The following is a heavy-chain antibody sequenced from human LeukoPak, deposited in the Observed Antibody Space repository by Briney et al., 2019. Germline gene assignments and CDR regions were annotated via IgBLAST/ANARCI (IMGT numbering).Heavy chain of an antibody. CDR3: ARRATLNYYYMDV. D-gene: IGHD5-12*01. CDR2: INPSGGST. V-gene: IGHV1-46*01. CDR1: GYTFTSYY. J-gene: IGHJ6*03. Sequence: ASVKVSCKASGYTFTSYYLYWVRQAPGQGLEWMGLINPSGGSTRYAQKFQGRVTMTRDTSTSTVYMELSSLRSEDTAVYYCARRATLNYYYMDVWGKGTTVTVSS.